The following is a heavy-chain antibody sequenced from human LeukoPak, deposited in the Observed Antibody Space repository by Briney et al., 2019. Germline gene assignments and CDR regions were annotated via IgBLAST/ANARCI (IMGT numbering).Heavy chain of an antibody. CDR3: ASGFLEWLLYRHDAFDI. V-gene: IGHV1-2*02. D-gene: IGHD3-3*01. J-gene: IGHJ3*02. CDR1: GYTFTGYY. CDR2: INPNSGGT. Sequence: ASVKVSCKASGYTFTGYYMHWVRQAPRQGLEWMGWINPNSGGTNYAQKFQGRVTMTRDTSISTAYMELSRLRSDDTAVYYCASGFLEWLLYRHDAFDIWGQGTMVTVSS.